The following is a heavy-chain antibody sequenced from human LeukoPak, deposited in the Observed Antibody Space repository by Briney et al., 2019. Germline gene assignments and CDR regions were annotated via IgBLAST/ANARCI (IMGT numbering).Heavy chain of an antibody. Sequence: ASVKVSCKASGGTFSSYAISWVRQAPGQGLEWMGGIIPIFGTANYAQKFQGRVTITADKSTSTAYMELSSLRSEDTAVYYCARGEQQLNYYYYYYMDVWGKGTTVTVSS. CDR2: IIPIFGTA. V-gene: IGHV1-69*06. CDR3: ARGEQQLNYYYYYYMDV. J-gene: IGHJ6*03. D-gene: IGHD6-13*01. CDR1: GGTFSSYA.